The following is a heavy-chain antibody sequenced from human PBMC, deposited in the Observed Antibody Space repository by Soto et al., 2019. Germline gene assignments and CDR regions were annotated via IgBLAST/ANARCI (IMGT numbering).Heavy chain of an antibody. Sequence: QVQLQESGPGLVKPSETLSLTCTVSGGSISSYYWSWIRQPAGKGLEWIGRIYTSGSTNYNPSPKSRVTMSVDTSKNQFSLKLSSVTAADTAVYYCARTYSGYDLYYFDYWGQGTLVTVSS. CDR3: ARTYSGYDLYYFDY. V-gene: IGHV4-4*07. D-gene: IGHD5-12*01. CDR1: GGSISSYY. CDR2: IYTSGST. J-gene: IGHJ4*02.